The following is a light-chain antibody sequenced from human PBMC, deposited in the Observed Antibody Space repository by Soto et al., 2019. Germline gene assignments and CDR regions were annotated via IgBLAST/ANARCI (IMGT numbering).Light chain of an antibody. V-gene: IGLV2-14*01. CDR1: SSDFGSYNS. CDR2: EVI. Sequence: QSVLTQPASVSGSPGQSITISCTGSSSDFGSYNSVSWYQHHPGKAPKLLIFEVIDRPSGVSDRFSGSKSGNTASLTISSLQFEDEADYYCCSYTTTYTLVFGGGTKLTVL. CDR3: CSYTTTYTLV. J-gene: IGLJ3*02.